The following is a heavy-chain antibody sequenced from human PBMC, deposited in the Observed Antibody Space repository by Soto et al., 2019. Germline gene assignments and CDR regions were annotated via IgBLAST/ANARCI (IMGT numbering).Heavy chain of an antibody. CDR1: GFTFSDYA. D-gene: IGHD2-2*01. Sequence: EVQLVESGGGLVQPGGSLRLSCAASGFTFSDYALNWVRQAPGEGLEWISYISSSSSTIYFADSLKGRFTISRDNAKNSLYLQMNSLRDEDTAVYYCGSTLQYCTSTSCYPWGRFDDWGQGTLVTVSS. CDR3: GSTLQYCTSTSCYPWGRFDD. CDR2: ISSSSSTI. J-gene: IGHJ4*02. V-gene: IGHV3-48*02.